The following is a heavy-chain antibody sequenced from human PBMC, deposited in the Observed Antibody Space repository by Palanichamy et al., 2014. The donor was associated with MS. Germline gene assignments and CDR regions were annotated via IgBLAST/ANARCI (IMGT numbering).Heavy chain of an antibody. CDR2: INNDGST. J-gene: IGHJ4*02. V-gene: IGHV3-66*01. Sequence: EVQLVEVWGRAWSSLGGPVRLSCAASGFSVSTNYMTWVRQAPGKGLEWVSSINNDGSTYYADSVKGRFTISRDNSKNTLYLQMHSLRAEDAAVYYCASGYYGTSGYSLDYWGQGSLVTVSA. D-gene: IGHD3-22*01. CDR1: GFSVSTNY. CDR3: ASGYYGTSGYSLDY.